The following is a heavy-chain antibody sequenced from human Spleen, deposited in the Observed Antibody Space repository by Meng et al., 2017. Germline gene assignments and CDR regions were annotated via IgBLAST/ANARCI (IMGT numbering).Heavy chain of an antibody. CDR2: IKHSGST. J-gene: IGHJ4*02. CDR1: GGSLSGYY. Sequence: QVHLEQWGAGLLKPSETLSLTCAVYGGSLSGYYWSWIRQSPGRGLEWIGQIKHSGSTNYNPSLESRATISVDTSQNNLSLKLSSVTAADSAVYYCARGPTTMAHDFDYWGQGTLVTVSS. CDR3: ARGPTTMAHDFDY. V-gene: IGHV4-34*02. D-gene: IGHD4-11*01.